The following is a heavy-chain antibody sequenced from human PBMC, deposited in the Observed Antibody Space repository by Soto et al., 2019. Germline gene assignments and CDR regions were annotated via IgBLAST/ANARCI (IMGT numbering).Heavy chain of an antibody. CDR3: TTGRNLRPWAAFDI. CDR2: IQSKSDGGTI. J-gene: IGHJ3*02. V-gene: IGHV3-15*01. CDR1: GFTFTNAW. D-gene: IGHD7-27*01. Sequence: VQLVESGGGLVKPGGSLRLSCAASGFTFTNAWMTWVRQGTGKGLEWVGRIQSKSDGGTIDYAEPVNGSFTISRDDSNNTLYLQMSSLTTEDTAVYYCTTGRNLRPWAAFDIWGQGTVVTVSS.